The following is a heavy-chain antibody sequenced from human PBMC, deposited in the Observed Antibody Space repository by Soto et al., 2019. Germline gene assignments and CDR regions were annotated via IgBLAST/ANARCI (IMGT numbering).Heavy chain of an antibody. D-gene: IGHD3-10*01. V-gene: IGHV1-18*04. CDR1: GYTFTSYG. CDR3: ARAGKYYYGSGSPYYDGMDV. CDR2: ISGYNGNT. Sequence: QVQLVPSGAEVKKPGASVKVSCKASGYTFTSYGVSWVRQAPGQGLEWMGWISGYNGNTNYAQKLQGRVTMTTDTSTSTAYMELRSLRSDDTAVYYCARAGKYYYGSGSPYYDGMDVWGQGITVTVSS. J-gene: IGHJ6*02.